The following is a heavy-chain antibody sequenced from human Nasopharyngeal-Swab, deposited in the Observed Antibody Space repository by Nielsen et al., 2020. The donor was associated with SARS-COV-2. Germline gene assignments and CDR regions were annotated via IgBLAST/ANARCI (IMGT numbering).Heavy chain of an antibody. J-gene: IGHJ4*02. Sequence: ASVKVSCKASGYTFTSYYMHWVRQAPGQGLEWMGIIIPSGGSTSYAQKFQGRVTMTRDTSTSTVYMELSSLRSEDTAVYYCARAEMRTTVTKYWNYWGQGTLVTVSS. D-gene: IGHD4-17*01. CDR3: ARAEMRTTVTKYWNY. CDR2: IIPSGGST. CDR1: GYTFTSYY. V-gene: IGHV1-46*01.